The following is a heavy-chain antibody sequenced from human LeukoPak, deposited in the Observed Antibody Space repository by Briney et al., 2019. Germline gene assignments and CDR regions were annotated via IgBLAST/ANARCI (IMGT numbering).Heavy chain of an antibody. V-gene: IGHV4-34*01. CDR2: INHSGST. J-gene: IGHJ4*02. CDR3: ARTLSSWAFDY. Sequence: RASETLSLTCAVYGGSFSGYYWSWIRQPPGKGLEWIGEINHSGSTNYNPSLKSRVTISVDTSKNQFSLKLSSVTAADTAVYYCARTLSSWAFDYWGQGTLVTVSS. CDR1: GGSFSGYY. D-gene: IGHD6-13*01.